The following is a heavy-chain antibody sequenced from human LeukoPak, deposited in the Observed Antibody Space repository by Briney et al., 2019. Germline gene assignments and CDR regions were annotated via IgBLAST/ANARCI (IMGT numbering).Heavy chain of an antibody. V-gene: IGHV1-18*01. CDR3: ARDPGRLVLPYDINFDY. CDR2: ISAYNGNT. J-gene: IGHJ4*02. D-gene: IGHD3-10*01. Sequence: ASVKVSCKASGYTFTSYVISWVRQAPGQGLEWMGWISAYNGNTNYAQKLQGRVTMTTDTSTSTAYMELRSLRSDDTAVYYCARDPGRLVLPYDINFDYWGQGTLVTVSS. CDR1: GYTFTSYV.